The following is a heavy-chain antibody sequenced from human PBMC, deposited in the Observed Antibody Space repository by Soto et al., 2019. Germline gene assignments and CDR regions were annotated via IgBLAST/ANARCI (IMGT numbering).Heavy chain of an antibody. V-gene: IGHV3-21*01. D-gene: IGHD2-2*01. CDR2: ISSSSYI. J-gene: IGHJ5*02. CDR1: GFTFSSYS. CDR3: ARDPYPIVVVPAAIKKINWFDP. Sequence: GGSLRLSCAASGFTFSSYSMNWVRQAPGKGLEWVSSISSSSYIYYADSVKGRFTISRDKAKNSLYLQMNSLRAEDTAVYYCARDPYPIVVVPAAIKKINWFDPWGQGTLVTVSS.